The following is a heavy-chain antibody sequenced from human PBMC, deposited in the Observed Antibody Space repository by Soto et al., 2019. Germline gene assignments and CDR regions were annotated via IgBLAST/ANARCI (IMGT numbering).Heavy chain of an antibody. J-gene: IGHJ3*02. CDR2: IWFDGSDK. D-gene: IGHD2-15*01. Sequence: GWSLRLSCAASGFTFSSYGMHWVRQAPGKGLEWVALIWFDGSDKYYTECVKGRFTISRDNSKSTLYLQMNSLRAEDTAVYYCARLYCSAYRCYSVGAFDIRGQGTMVTGSS. CDR1: GFTFSSYG. CDR3: ARLYCSAYRCYSVGAFDI. V-gene: IGHV3-33*01.